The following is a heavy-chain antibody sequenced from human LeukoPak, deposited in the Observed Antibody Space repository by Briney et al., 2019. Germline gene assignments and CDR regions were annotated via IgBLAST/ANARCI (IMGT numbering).Heavy chain of an antibody. D-gene: IGHD6-19*01. Sequence: GGSLRLSCATSGFTFSSFGMHWVRQAPGKGLEGVALISYGGSNEYYADSVKGRFTISRDISKNTPFLQMNSLRVEDTAVYYCARDIALAGLDYWGQGTLVTVSS. CDR3: ARDIALAGLDY. CDR2: ISYGGSNE. J-gene: IGHJ4*02. CDR1: GFTFSSFG. V-gene: IGHV3-33*01.